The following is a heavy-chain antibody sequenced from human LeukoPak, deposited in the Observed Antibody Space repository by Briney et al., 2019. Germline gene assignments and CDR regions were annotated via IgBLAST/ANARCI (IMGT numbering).Heavy chain of an antibody. CDR2: VSGSGGSA. CDR1: GFTFSSYG. Sequence: GGSLRLSCAASGFTFSSYGMSWVRQAPGKGLEWVSTVSGSGGSAYYADSVKGRFTISRDTSKNTLYLQMNSLRAEDTAVYYCARACSGGSCFLFDYWGQGTLVTVSS. CDR3: ARACSGGSCFLFDY. J-gene: IGHJ4*02. V-gene: IGHV3-23*01. D-gene: IGHD2-15*01.